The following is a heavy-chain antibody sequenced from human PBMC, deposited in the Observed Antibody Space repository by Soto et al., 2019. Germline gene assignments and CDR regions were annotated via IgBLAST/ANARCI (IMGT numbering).Heavy chain of an antibody. CDR1: GFTFSSYA. CDR2: ISYDGSNK. CDR3: AGEGWDIAAAGTSLFFDY. Sequence: QVQLVESGGGVVQPGRSLRLSCAASGFTFSSYAMHWVRQAPGKGLEWVAVISYDGSNKYYADSVKGRFTISRDNSKNTLYLQMNSLRAEDTAVYYCAGEGWDIAAAGTSLFFDYWGQGTLVTVSS. J-gene: IGHJ4*02. V-gene: IGHV3-30-3*01. D-gene: IGHD6-13*01.